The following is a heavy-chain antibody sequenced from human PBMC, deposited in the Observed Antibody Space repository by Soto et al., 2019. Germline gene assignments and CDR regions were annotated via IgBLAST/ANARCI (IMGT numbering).Heavy chain of an antibody. J-gene: IGHJ4*02. V-gene: IGHV3-33*01. D-gene: IGHD1-26*01. CDR1: GFTFSGCG. CDR2: TRHDGSNT. Sequence: GGSLRLSCAASGFTFSGCGMHWVRQAPGKGLEWVAVTRHDGSNTYYADSVRGRFTISRDNSNKMLYLQMNSLRAEDTAVYYCARDGVGTTTYFGYFDYWGQGTLVTVS. CDR3: ARDGVGTTTYFGYFDY.